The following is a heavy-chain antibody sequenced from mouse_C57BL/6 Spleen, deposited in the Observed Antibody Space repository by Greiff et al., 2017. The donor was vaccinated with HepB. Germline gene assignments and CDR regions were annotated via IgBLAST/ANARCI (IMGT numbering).Heavy chain of an antibody. CDR1: GYTFTSYW. D-gene: IGHD3-2*02. V-gene: IGHV1-59*01. Sequence: VQLQQPGAELVRPGTSVKLSCKASGYTFTSYWMHWVKQRPGQGLEWIGVIDPSDSYTNYNQKFKGKATLTVDTSSSTAYMQLSSLTSEDSAVYYCARPAQATPWFAYWGQGTLVTVSA. CDR3: ARPAQATPWFAY. CDR2: IDPSDSYT. J-gene: IGHJ3*01.